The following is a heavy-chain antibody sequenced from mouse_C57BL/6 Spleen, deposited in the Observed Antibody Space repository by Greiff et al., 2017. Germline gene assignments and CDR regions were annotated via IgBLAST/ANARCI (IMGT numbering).Heavy chain of an antibody. V-gene: IGHV1-81*01. CDR3: ARASEGLYAMDY. CDR2: IYPRSGNT. J-gene: IGHJ4*01. Sequence: QVHVKQSGAELARPGASVKLSCKASGYTFTSYGISWVKQRTGQGLEWIGEIYPRSGNTYYNEKFKGKATLTADKSSSTAYMELRSLTSEDSAVYFCARASEGLYAMDYWGQGTSVTVSS. CDR1: GYTFTSYG.